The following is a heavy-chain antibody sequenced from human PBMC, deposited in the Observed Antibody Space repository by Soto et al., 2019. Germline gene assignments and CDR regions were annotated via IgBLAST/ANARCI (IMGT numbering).Heavy chain of an antibody. CDR1: GYTFTSYY. D-gene: IGHD2-15*01. CDR3: ARDIVVVVAATRRDYYYYGMDV. CDR2: INPSGGST. J-gene: IGHJ6*02. V-gene: IGHV1-46*01. Sequence: QVQLVQSGAEVKKPGASVKVSCKASGYTFTSYYMHWVRQAPGQGLEWMGIINPSGGSTSYAQKCQGSVTMTRDTSTSTVYMELSSLRSEDTAVYYCARDIVVVVAATRRDYYYYGMDVWGQGTTVTVSS.